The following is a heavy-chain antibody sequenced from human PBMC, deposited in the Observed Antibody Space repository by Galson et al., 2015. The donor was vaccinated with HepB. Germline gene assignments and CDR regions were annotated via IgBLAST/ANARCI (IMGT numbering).Heavy chain of an antibody. CDR3: ARVAGTIYYYGMDV. D-gene: IGHD2-15*01. V-gene: IGHV6-1*01. CDR2: TYYRAKWYN. CDR1: GDSVSSNSAA. Sequence: CAISGDSVSSNSAAWYWIRQSPSRGLEWLGRTYYRAKWYNDCAVSVRGRITINPDTSKNQFSLHLNFVTPEDTAVYYCARVAGTIYYYGMDVWGQGTTVTVSS. J-gene: IGHJ6*02.